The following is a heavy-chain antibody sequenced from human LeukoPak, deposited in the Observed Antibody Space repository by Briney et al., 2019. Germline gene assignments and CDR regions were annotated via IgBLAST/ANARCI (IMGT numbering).Heavy chain of an antibody. CDR1: GFTFSSYE. D-gene: IGHD3-10*01. J-gene: IGHJ6*04. CDR3: ASYTELLWPGMDV. V-gene: IGHV3-48*03. Sequence: PGGSLRLSCAASGFTFSSYEMNWVRQAPGKGLEWVSYISSSGSTIYYADSVKGRFTISRDNAKNSLYLQMNSLRAEDTAVYYCASYTELLWPGMDVWGKGTTVTISS. CDR2: ISSSGSTI.